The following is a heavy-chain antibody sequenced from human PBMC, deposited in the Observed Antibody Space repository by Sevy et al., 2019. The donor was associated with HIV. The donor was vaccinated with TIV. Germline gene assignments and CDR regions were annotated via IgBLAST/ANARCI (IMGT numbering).Heavy chain of an antibody. J-gene: IGHJ3*02. D-gene: IGHD3-10*01. Sequence: GGSLRLSCRGSGFTFSNYAMSWVRQAPGKGLKWLSGISGSGATTYDADSAKGRFTISRDNSKNTLFLQMNSLRAEDTAVYYCAKSPGTYSFVSAFDMWGQGTLVTVSS. CDR3: AKSPGTYSFVSAFDM. CDR2: ISGSGATT. V-gene: IGHV3-23*01. CDR1: GFTFSNYA.